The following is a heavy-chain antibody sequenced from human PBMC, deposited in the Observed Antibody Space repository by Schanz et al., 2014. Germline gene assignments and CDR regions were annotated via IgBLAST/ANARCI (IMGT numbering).Heavy chain of an antibody. CDR2: IKEDGSVK. CDR3: ARDRRNADLDY. V-gene: IGHV3-7*01. D-gene: IGHD1-1*01. J-gene: IGHJ4*02. CDR1: GFTFSNYW. Sequence: EVQLVESGGGLVQPGGSLRLSCVASGFTFSNYWMTWVRQAPGKGLEWVANIKEDGSVKDYVDSVKGRFTISRDNAKNSLYLEMNSLRAEDTALYYCARDRRNADLDYWGQGTLVTVSS.